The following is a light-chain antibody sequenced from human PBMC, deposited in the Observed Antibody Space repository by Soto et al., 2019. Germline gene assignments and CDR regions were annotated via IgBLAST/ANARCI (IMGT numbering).Light chain of an antibody. CDR2: DVR. Sequence: QSVLTQPRSVSGSPGQSVTISCTGTSSDVGGYKYVSWYQQHPGKAPKLIIYDVRKRPSGVPDRFSGSKSANAASLTISGLQAADEADYYCCSYAGGVVFGGGTKLTVL. CDR1: SSDVGGYKY. CDR3: CSYAGGVV. J-gene: IGLJ3*02. V-gene: IGLV2-11*01.